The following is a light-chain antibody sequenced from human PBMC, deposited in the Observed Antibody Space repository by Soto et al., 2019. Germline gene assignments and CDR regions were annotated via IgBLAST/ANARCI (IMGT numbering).Light chain of an antibody. CDR3: EAWNDGLSGLV. CDR2: RNN. CDR1: SSDIGSNA. J-gene: IGLJ1*01. V-gene: IGLV1-47*01. Sequence: QSGLTQPPSTSRTPGPGVTISCSGSSSDIGSNAVYWYQQLPGTAPKLPIYRNNQRPSGVPDRFSGTKSGTSASLAISGLRSEDEADYYCEAWNDGLSGLVFGTGTKVTVL.